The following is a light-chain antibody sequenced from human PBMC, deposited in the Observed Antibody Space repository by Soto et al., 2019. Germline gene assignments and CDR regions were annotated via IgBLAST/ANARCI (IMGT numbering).Light chain of an antibody. CDR3: GTWDSGLRAGV. J-gene: IGLJ2*01. Sequence: QSVLTQPPSVSAAPGQKVTISCSGFSSNIGNNYVSWYQQVPGTAPKLLIYENNKRPSGIPDRFSGSKSGTSATLDITGLRTGDEADYYCGTWDSGLRAGVFGGGTKL. CDR2: ENN. V-gene: IGLV1-51*01. CDR1: SSNIGNNY.